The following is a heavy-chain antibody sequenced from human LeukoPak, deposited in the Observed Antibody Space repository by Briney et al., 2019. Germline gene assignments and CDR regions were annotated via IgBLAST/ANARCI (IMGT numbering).Heavy chain of an antibody. CDR3: AREEVIAAAGPTLDY. J-gene: IGHJ4*02. CDR2: INPNSGGT. CDR1: GYTFTDYY. Sequence: GASVTVSCKASGYTFTDYYMHWVRQAPGQGVEWMGWINPNSGGTNYAQKFQGRVTMTRDTSISTAYMELSRLRSDDTAVFYCAREEVIAAAGPTLDYWGREPWSPSPQ. D-gene: IGHD6-13*01. V-gene: IGHV1-2*02.